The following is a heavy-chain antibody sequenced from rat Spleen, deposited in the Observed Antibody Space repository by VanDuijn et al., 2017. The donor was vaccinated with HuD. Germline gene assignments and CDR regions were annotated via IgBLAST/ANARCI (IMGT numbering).Heavy chain of an antibody. V-gene: IGHV5-7*01. CDR2: ISYDGSST. Sequence: EVQLVESDGGLVQPGRSLKLSCAASGFTFSDYYMAWVRQAPTKGLEWVATISYDGSSTYYRYSVKGRFTISRDNAKSTLYLQMDSLRSEDTATYYCARHGAYWGQGTLVTVSS. CDR1: GFTFSDYY. J-gene: IGHJ3*01. CDR3: ARHGAY.